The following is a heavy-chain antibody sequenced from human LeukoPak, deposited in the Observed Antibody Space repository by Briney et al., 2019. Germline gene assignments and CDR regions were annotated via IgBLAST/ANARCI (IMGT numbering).Heavy chain of an antibody. D-gene: IGHD3-10*02. CDR2: ISSSSSYI. Sequence: GGSLRLSCAASGFTFSSYSMNWGRQAPGKGLEWVSSISSSSSYIYYADSVKGRFTISRDNAKNSLYLQMNSLRAEDTAVYYCARDRAYYVPNWFDPWGQGTLVTVSS. CDR3: ARDRAYYVPNWFDP. V-gene: IGHV3-21*01. J-gene: IGHJ5*02. CDR1: GFTFSSYS.